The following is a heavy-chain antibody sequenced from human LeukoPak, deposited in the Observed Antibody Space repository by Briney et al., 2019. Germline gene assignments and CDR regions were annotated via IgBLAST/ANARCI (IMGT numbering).Heavy chain of an antibody. J-gene: IGHJ6*03. CDR2: IYYSGST. V-gene: IGHV4-59*01. CDR1: GGSISSYY. CDR3: ARALDSSGYIYYYYMDV. Sequence: SETLSLTCTVSGGSISSYYWSWIRQPPGKGLEWIGYIYYSGSTNYNPSLESRVTISVDTSKNQFSLKLSSVTAADTAVYYCARALDSSGYIYYYYMDVWGKGTTVTISS. D-gene: IGHD3-22*01.